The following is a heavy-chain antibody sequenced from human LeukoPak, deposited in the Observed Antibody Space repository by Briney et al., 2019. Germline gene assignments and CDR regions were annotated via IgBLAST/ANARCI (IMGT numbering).Heavy chain of an antibody. CDR3: ARGPAVGDTLGY. CDR1: GFTFSGYW. J-gene: IGHJ4*02. CDR2: IKQDASDK. V-gene: IGHV3-7*01. Sequence: GGSLRLSCAACGFTFSGYWMTWVRQAPGKGLEWVANIKQDASDKYYVDVVKGRFTISRDNAKNSLYLQMNSLRVEDTAMYYCARGPAVGDTLGYWGQGTLVTVS. D-gene: IGHD2-21*01.